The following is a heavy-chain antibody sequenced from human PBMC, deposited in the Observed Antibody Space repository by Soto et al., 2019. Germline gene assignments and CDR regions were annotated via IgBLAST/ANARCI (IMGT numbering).Heavy chain of an antibody. CDR2: INPSGGST. J-gene: IGHJ3*02. CDR1: GYPFTSYY. Sequence: GASLKVSCKASGYPFTSYYIHWVRQAPGQGLEWMGIINPSGGSTSYAQKFQGRVTMTRDTSTSTVYMELSSLRSEDTAVYYCAREVEAGYSYGYGAFDIWGQGTMVTVAS. CDR3: AREVEAGYSYGYGAFDI. V-gene: IGHV1-46*01. D-gene: IGHD5-18*01.